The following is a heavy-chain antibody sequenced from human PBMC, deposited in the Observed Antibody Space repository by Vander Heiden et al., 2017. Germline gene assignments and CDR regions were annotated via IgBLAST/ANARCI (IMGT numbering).Heavy chain of an antibody. CDR1: GYTFTGYY. CDR2: INPNSCGT. Sequence: QVQLVQSGAEVKKPGASVKVSCKASGYTFTGYYMHWVRQAPGQGLEWMGRINPNSCGTNYAQKFQGRVTMTRDTSISTAYMELSRLRSDDTAVYYCATSAYYYDSSGYYEAFDIWGQGTMVTVSS. D-gene: IGHD3-22*01. V-gene: IGHV1-2*06. J-gene: IGHJ3*02. CDR3: ATSAYYYDSSGYYEAFDI.